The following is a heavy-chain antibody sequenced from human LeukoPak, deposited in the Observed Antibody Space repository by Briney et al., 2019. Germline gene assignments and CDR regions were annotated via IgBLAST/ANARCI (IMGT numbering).Heavy chain of an antibody. CDR3: ARRQYRSSWYYFDY. Sequence: GGPLRLSCAASGFSLSSYWTHWVRQAPGKGLVWVSRINSDGSTTNYADSVKGRFTISRDNAKNTLYLQMNSLRAEDTAVYYCARRQYRSSWYYFDYWGQGTLVTVSS. CDR2: INSDGSTT. CDR1: GFSLSSYW. J-gene: IGHJ4*02. V-gene: IGHV3-74*01. D-gene: IGHD6-13*01.